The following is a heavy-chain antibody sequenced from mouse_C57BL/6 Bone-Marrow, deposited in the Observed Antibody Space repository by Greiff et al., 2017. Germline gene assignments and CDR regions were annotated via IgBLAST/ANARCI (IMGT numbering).Heavy chain of an antibody. CDR3: AKENWGTSYYFDY. V-gene: IGHV1-62-3*01. CDR2: IDPNSGGT. CDR1: GYTFTSYW. Sequence: VQLQQPGAELVKPGASVKLSCKASGYTFTSYWMHWVKQRPGRGLEWIGRIDPNSGGTKYNEKFKSKATLTVDKPSSTAYMQLSSLTSEDSAVYYCAKENWGTSYYFDYWGQGTTLTGSS. J-gene: IGHJ2*01. D-gene: IGHD4-1*01.